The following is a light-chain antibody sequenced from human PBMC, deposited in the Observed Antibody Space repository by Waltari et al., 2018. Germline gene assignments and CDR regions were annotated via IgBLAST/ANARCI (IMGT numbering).Light chain of an antibody. CDR3: ASYTSTRTVV. Sequence: QSALTQPASVSGSPGQSITISCSGTSSDVGGYNYVSWYQQHPGNAPKLIIFDVTRWPSGVYNRFSGSKSGNTASLTIFGLQAEDEADYYCASYTSTRTVVFGGGTRVTVL. CDR2: DVT. CDR1: SSDVGGYNY. V-gene: IGLV2-14*03. J-gene: IGLJ2*01.